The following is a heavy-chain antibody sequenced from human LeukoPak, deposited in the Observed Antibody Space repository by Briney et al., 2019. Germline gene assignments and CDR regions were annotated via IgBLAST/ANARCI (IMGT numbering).Heavy chain of an antibody. Sequence: GGSLRLSYAASGFTFDDYGMSWVRQAPGKGLEWVSGINWNGGSTGYADSVKGRLTISRDNAKNSLYLQMNSLRAEDTAVYYCARHRISSSDIFDCWGQGTLVTVSS. J-gene: IGHJ4*02. CDR1: GFTFDDYG. CDR2: INWNGGST. D-gene: IGHD6-6*01. V-gene: IGHV3-20*03. CDR3: ARHRISSSDIFDC.